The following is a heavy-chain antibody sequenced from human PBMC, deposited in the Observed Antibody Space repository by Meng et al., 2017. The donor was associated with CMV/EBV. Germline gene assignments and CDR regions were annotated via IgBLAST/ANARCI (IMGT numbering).Heavy chain of an antibody. V-gene: IGHV3-30*04. CDR2: ISYDGSNK. Sequence: GGSLRLSCAASGFTFSSYAMHWVRQAPGKGLEWVAVISYDGSNKYYADSVKGRFTISRDNSKNTLYLQMNSLRAEDTAVYYCARESQALRFLEWLLGGMDVWGQGTTVTSP. CDR3: ARESQALRFLEWLLGGMDV. J-gene: IGHJ6*02. CDR1: GFTFSSYA. D-gene: IGHD3-3*01.